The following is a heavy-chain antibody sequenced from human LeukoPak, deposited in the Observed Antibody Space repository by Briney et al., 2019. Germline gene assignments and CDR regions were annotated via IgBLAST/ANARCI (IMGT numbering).Heavy chain of an antibody. Sequence: PGGSLRLSCAASGFTFSDYYMSWIRQAPGKGLEWVSYIGSSGSTRYYADSVKGRFTISRDNAKKSLYLQMNSLRAEDTAVYYCARLSSGWTPDYWGQGTLVTVSS. CDR1: GFTFSDYY. CDR3: ARLSSGWTPDY. D-gene: IGHD6-19*01. V-gene: IGHV3-11*01. J-gene: IGHJ4*02. CDR2: IGSSGSTR.